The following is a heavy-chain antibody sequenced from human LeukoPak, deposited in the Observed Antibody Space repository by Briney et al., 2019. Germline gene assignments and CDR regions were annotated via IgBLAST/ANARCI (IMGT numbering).Heavy chain of an antibody. CDR1: GFTFSTHD. CDR2: INSRSSTI. J-gene: IGHJ3*02. V-gene: IGHV3-48*04. Sequence: GGSLRLSCAASGFTFSTHDVNWVRQAPGKGLEWVSFINSRSSTIYYADSVKGRFTISRDNAKNSLYLQMNSLRTEDTAVYYCTSHTGTGDAFRPFHIWGQGTMVTVSS. D-gene: IGHD2-21*02. CDR3: TSHTGTGDAFRPFHI.